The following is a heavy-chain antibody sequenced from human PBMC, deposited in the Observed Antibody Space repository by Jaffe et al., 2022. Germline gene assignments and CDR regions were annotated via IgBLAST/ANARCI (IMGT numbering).Heavy chain of an antibody. CDR2: ISYDGSNK. CDR3: AKPHRGRYCSGGSCYSLFDY. Sequence: QVQLVESGGGVVQPGRSLRLSCAASGFTFSSYGMHWVRQAPGKGLEWVAVISYDGSNKYYADSVKGRFTISRDNSKNTLYLQMNSLRAEDTAVYYCAKPHRGRYCSGGSCYSLFDYWGQGTLVTVSS. CDR1: GFTFSSYG. V-gene: IGHV3-30*18. D-gene: IGHD2-15*01. J-gene: IGHJ4*02.